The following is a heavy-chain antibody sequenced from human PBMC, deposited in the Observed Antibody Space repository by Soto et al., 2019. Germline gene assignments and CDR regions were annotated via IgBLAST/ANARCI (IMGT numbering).Heavy chain of an antibody. CDR2: VDHSGRT. CDR3: AKKGYYPSGKINLFDS. D-gene: IGHD3-10*01. CDR1: GYSINSDYY. J-gene: IGHJ4*02. Sequence: SETLSLSCAVSGYSINSDYYWGWIRQPPGKGLEWIGSVDHSGRTYYSPSLRSRLTIFIDTSKNQFSLRLTSVTAADTAMYFCAKKGYYPSGKINLFDSWGPGTLVTVSS. V-gene: IGHV4-38-2*01.